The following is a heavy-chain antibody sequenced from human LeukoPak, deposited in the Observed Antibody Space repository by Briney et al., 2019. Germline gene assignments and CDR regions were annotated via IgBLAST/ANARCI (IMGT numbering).Heavy chain of an antibody. D-gene: IGHD2-8*01. Sequence: ASVKVSCKATGYPFFTYGMNWVRQAPGQGLEWMGWISGYNGRTNSAQKFQGRITMTTETSTTTAYMELRSLRSDDTAVYYCARDREYCTNAGCSRGDYWGQGTLITVSS. CDR1: GYPFFTYG. J-gene: IGHJ4*02. CDR3: ARDREYCTNAGCSRGDY. CDR2: ISGYNGRT. V-gene: IGHV1-18*04.